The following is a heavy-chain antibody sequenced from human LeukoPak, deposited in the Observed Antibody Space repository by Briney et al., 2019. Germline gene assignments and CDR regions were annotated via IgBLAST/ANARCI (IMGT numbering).Heavy chain of an antibody. CDR1: GGSISSYY. Sequence: SGPTLVKPSETLSLTCTVSGGSISSYYWSWIRQPPGKGLEWIGYIYYSGSTNYNPSLKSRVTISVDTSKNQFSLKLSSVTAADTAVYYCARTAHSVAGSSYAFDIWGQGTMVTVSS. CDR3: ARTAHSVAGSSYAFDI. J-gene: IGHJ3*02. V-gene: IGHV4-59*08. CDR2: IYYSGST. D-gene: IGHD6-19*01.